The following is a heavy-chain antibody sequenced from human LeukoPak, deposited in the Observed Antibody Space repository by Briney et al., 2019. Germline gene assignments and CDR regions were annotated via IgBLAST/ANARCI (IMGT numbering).Heavy chain of an antibody. CDR3: ARNQQLGGHSYYYYGMDV. Sequence: HPGGSLRLSCAASGFIFSKFGIHWVRQTPNKGLESVAVISSDGSEAYYANSVKGRFTISRDNSKNTLYLQMNSLRADDTAIYYCARNQQLGGHSYYYYGMDVWGQGTTVTVSS. V-gene: IGHV3-30-3*01. J-gene: IGHJ6*02. CDR2: ISSDGSEA. CDR1: GFIFSKFG. D-gene: IGHD3-16*01.